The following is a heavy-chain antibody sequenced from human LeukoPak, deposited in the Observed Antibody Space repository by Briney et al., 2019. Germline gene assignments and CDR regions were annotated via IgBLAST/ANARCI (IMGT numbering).Heavy chain of an antibody. CDR2: MNPNSGNT. D-gene: IGHD3-3*01. CDR1: GYTFTSYD. V-gene: IGHV1-8*03. J-gene: IGHJ6*03. Sequence: ASVKVSCKASGYTFTSYDINWVRQATGQGLEWMGWMNPNSGNTGYAQKFQGRVTITRNTSISTAYMELSSLRSEDTAVYYCARVYYDFWSGYYTGTGGYYMDVWGKGTTVTVSS. CDR3: ARVYYDFWSGYYTGTGGYYMDV.